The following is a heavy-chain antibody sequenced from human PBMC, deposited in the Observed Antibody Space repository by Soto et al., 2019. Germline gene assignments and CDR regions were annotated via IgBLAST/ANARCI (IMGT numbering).Heavy chain of an antibody. CDR1: GYTFTSYG. D-gene: IGHD3-10*01. CDR2: ISAYNGNT. CDR3: ARDNWNYGNVLLWFGESPGGMDV. Sequence: ASVKVSCKASGYTFTSYGISWVRQAPGQGLEWMGWISAYNGNTNYAQKLQGRVTMTTDTSKSTAYMELRSLRSDDTAVYYCARDNWNYGNVLLWFGESPGGMDVWGQGTTVTVSS. J-gene: IGHJ6*02. V-gene: IGHV1-18*01.